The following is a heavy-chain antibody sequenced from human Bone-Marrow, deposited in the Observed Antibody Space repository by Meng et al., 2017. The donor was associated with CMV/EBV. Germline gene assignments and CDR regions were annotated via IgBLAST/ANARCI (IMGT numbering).Heavy chain of an antibody. D-gene: IGHD6-6*01. Sequence: GESLKIPCAASGFTLSSYGMHWVRQAPGKGLEWVAFIRYDGSNKYYADSVKGRFTISRDNSKNTQHLQMNSLRAEDTAVYYCARDYPFVFWGQGTLVTVSS. CDR1: GFTLSSYG. CDR3: ARDYPFVF. J-gene: IGHJ4*02. V-gene: IGHV3-30*02. CDR2: IRYDGSNK.